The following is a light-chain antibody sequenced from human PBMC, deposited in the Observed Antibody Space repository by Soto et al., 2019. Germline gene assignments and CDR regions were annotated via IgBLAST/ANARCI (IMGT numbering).Light chain of an antibody. CDR3: QQYNSYST. CDR2: DAS. V-gene: IGKV1-5*01. CDR1: QSISSW. J-gene: IGKJ1*01. Sequence: DVQMTQSPSTLSASVGDRVTITCRASQSISSWLAWYQQKPGKAPKLLIYDASSLESGVPSRFSGSGSGTXXXXXXXSLQPDDFATYYCQQYNSYSTFGQGTKVDIK.